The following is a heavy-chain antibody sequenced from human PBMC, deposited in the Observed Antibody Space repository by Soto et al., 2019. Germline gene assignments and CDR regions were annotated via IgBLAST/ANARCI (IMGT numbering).Heavy chain of an antibody. Sequence: GASVKVSCKASEYTFTNFYMHWLRQAPGQGLEWMGVINLSGGSATYAQKFQGRVAMTMDTSTSTAHMELSSLRSEDTAVYYCARESHYYSGMDVWGQGTTVTVSS. CDR3: ARESHYYSGMDV. V-gene: IGHV1-46*01. CDR1: EYTFTNFY. CDR2: INLSGGSA. J-gene: IGHJ6*02.